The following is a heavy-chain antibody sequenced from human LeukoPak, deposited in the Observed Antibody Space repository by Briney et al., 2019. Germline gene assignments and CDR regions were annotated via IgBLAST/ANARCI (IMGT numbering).Heavy chain of an antibody. Sequence: GASVKVSCEASGYTFTSYGISWVRQAPGQGLEWMGWISAYNGNTNYAQKLQGRVTMTTDTSTSTAYMELRSLRSDDTAVYYCARTTYYYDSSGYYRSDYYYYYMDVWGKGTTVTISS. CDR1: GYTFTSYG. D-gene: IGHD3-22*01. CDR2: ISAYNGNT. V-gene: IGHV1-18*01. J-gene: IGHJ6*03. CDR3: ARTTYYYDSSGYYRSDYYYYYMDV.